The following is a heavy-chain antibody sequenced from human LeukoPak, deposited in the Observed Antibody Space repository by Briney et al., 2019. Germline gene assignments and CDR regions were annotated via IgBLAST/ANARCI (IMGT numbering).Heavy chain of an antibody. J-gene: IGHJ4*02. CDR1: GGSISNGDYY. V-gene: IGHV4-30-4*08. Sequence: SQTLSLTCTVSGGSISNGDYYWSWIRQPPGKGLVWIGYIYYSGSTYYNPSLKSRVTISVDTSKNQFSLKLSSVTAADTAVYYCASDSLGLLSTGNWGQGTLVTVSS. CDR3: ASDSLGLLSTGN. CDR2: IYYSGST. D-gene: IGHD3-22*01.